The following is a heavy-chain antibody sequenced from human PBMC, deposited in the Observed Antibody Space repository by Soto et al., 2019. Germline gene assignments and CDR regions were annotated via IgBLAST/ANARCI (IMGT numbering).Heavy chain of an antibody. CDR2: IYYSGST. CDR1: GGSLSSYY. D-gene: IGHD3-22*01. Sequence: PSETLSLTCTVSGGSLSSYYWSWIRQPPGKGLEWIGYIYYSGSTNYNPSLKSRVTISVDTSKNQFSLKLSSVTAADTAVYYCARLWGYYNDYWGQGTLVTVSS. V-gene: IGHV4-59*08. J-gene: IGHJ4*02. CDR3: ARLWGYYNDY.